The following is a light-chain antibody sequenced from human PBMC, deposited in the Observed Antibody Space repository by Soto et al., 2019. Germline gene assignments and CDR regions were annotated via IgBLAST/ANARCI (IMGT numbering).Light chain of an antibody. V-gene: IGKV4-1*01. CDR2: WAS. CDR3: QQYYSTPQT. CDR1: QSVLYSSNNKNY. Sequence: DIVMTQSPDSLAVSLGERATINCKSSQSVLYSSNNKNYLAWYQQKPGQPPKLLIYWASTRESGVPDRFSGSGSGTDFTLTISSLQAEDVAGYYCQQYYSTPQTFGPGTKVDIK. J-gene: IGKJ3*01.